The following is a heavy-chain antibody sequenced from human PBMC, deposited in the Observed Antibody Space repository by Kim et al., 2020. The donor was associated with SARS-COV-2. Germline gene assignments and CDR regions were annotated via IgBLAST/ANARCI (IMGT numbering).Heavy chain of an antibody. J-gene: IGHJ4*02. CDR2: IYYSGST. Sequence: SETLSLTCTVSGGSISSGDYYWSWIRQPPGKGLEWIGYIYYSGSTYYNPSLKSRVTISVDTSKNQLSLKLSSVTAADTAVYYCARAPTYYYDSSVGYFDYWGQGTLVTVSS. V-gene: IGHV4-30-4*01. CDR1: GGSISSGDYY. D-gene: IGHD3-22*01. CDR3: ARAPTYYYDSSVGYFDY.